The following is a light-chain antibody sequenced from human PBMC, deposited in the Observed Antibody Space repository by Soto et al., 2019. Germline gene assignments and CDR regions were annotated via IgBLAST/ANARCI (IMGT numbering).Light chain of an antibody. CDR2: KAS. Sequence: DIQMTQSPSTLSASVGDRVTITCRASQSISCWLAWYQQKPGKAPNLLIYKASTLESGVPSRFSGSGSGTEFTLTISSLQPDDFATYYCQQYNSYLYAFGQGTKLDIK. CDR3: QQYNSYLYA. J-gene: IGKJ2*01. CDR1: QSISCW. V-gene: IGKV1-5*03.